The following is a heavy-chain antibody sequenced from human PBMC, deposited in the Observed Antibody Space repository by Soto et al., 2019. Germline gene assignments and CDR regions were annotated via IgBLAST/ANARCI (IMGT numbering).Heavy chain of an antibody. J-gene: IGHJ5*02. Sequence: LRLSCAASGFTFSDYYMSWIRQAPGKGLEWVSYISSSGSTIYYADSVKGRFTISRDNAKNSLYLQMNSLRAEDTAVYYCATQYYYDSSGYYLFDPWGQGTLVTVSS. CDR2: ISSSGSTI. D-gene: IGHD3-22*01. CDR1: GFTFSDYY. V-gene: IGHV3-11*01. CDR3: ATQYYYDSSGYYLFDP.